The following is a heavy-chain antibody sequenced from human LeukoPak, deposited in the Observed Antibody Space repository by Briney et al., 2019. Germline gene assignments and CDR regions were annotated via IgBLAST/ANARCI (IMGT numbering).Heavy chain of an antibody. CDR3: ATTTIRLGY. CDR1: GFTFSTFA. D-gene: IGHD1-26*01. J-gene: IGHJ4*02. Sequence: GGSLRLSCAASGFTFSTFAMVWVRQPPGKGLEWVSSIFPSGGEIHYADSVRGRFTISRDNSKSTLSLQMNSLRAEDTAMYYCATTTIRLGYWGQGTLVTVSS. CDR2: IFPSGGEI. V-gene: IGHV3-23*01.